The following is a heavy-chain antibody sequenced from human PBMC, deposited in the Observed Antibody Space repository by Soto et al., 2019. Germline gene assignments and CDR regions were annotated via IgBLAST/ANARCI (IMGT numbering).Heavy chain of an antibody. CDR3: ARDLRCSSTSCLYYFDY. Sequence: QVQLVESGGGVVQPGRSLRLSCAASGFTFSSYGMHWVRQAPGKGLEWVAVIWYDGSNKYYADSVKGRFTISRDNSKNTLYLQMNSLRAEDTAVYYCARDLRCSSTSCLYYFDYWGQGTLVTVSS. V-gene: IGHV3-33*01. CDR2: IWYDGSNK. J-gene: IGHJ4*02. D-gene: IGHD2-2*01. CDR1: GFTFSSYG.